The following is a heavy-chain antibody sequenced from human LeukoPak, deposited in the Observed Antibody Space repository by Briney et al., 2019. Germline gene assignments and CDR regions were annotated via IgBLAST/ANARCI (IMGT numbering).Heavy chain of an antibody. Sequence: SETLSLTCAVSGGSFSTYYWSLIRQPPGKGLEWLGEINHSGSTKYNPSLKSRVTISIDTSKNQFSLKLNSVTAADTALYYCARGSRVAVSGSRPFDPWGQGTLVTVSS. J-gene: IGHJ5*02. D-gene: IGHD6-13*01. CDR1: GGSFSTYY. CDR3: ARGSRVAVSGSRPFDP. CDR2: INHSGST. V-gene: IGHV4-34*01.